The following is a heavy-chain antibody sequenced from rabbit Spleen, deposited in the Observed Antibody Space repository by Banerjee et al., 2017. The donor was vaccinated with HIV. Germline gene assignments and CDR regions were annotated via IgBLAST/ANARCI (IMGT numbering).Heavy chain of an antibody. J-gene: IGHJ4*01. V-gene: IGHV1S47*01. CDR2: IDPLFGST. D-gene: IGHD2-1*01. CDR1: GFDFSGYG. CDR3: VRDRANIGGDYGPSYFDL. Sequence: QEQVVESGGGLVQPGGSLKLSCKASGFDFSGYGVSWVRQAPGKGLEWIGYIDPLFGSTYYASWVNGRFTISSHNAQNTLYLQLNSLTAADTATYFCVRDRANIGGDYGPSYFDLWGPGSLVTVS.